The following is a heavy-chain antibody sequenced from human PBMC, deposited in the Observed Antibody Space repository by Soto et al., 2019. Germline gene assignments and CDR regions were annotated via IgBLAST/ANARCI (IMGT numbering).Heavy chain of an antibody. V-gene: IGHV2-5*02. CDR3: AHRVLRAVFGLVTTTAIYFDF. CDR2: IYWDDDK. Sequence: QITLNESGPTVVKPTETLTLTCTFSGFSLTTSGVGVGWVRQSPGKAPEWLAFIYWDDDKRYSTSLKSRLTIPKDNSKNQVVLTMANVDPADTATYYCAHRVLRAVFGLVTTTAIYFDFWGQGTPVVVSS. D-gene: IGHD3-3*01. CDR1: GFSLTTSGVG. J-gene: IGHJ4*02.